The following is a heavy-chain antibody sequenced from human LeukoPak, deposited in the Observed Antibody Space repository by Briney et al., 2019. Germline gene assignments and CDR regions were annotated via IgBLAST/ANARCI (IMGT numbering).Heavy chain of an antibody. J-gene: IGHJ4*02. V-gene: IGHV3-9*01. CDR3: AKDLVVVGVTGALGY. CDR2: ISWNSGSI. CDR1: GFIFDDYA. D-gene: IGHD1-26*01. Sequence: PGGSLRLSCAASGFIFDDYAMHWVRLAPGKGLEWVSGISWNSGSIGYADSVKGRFTISRDNAKNSLYLQMNSLRAEDTALYYCAKDLVVVGVTGALGYWGQGTLVTVSS.